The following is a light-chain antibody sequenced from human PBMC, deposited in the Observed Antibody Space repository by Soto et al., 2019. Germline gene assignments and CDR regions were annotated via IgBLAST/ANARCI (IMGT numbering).Light chain of an antibody. CDR3: QQRSNWPPIT. CDR1: QSVSSY. J-gene: IGKJ5*01. Sequence: EIVLTQSPGTLSLSPGERATLSCRASQSVSSYLAWYQQEPGQAPRLLIYDASNRATGIPARFSGSGSGTDFTLTISSLEPEDFAVYYCQQRSNWPPITFGQGTRLEI. V-gene: IGKV3-11*01. CDR2: DAS.